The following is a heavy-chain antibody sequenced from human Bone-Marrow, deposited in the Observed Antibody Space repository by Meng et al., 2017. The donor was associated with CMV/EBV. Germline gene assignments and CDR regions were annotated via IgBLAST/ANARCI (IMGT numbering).Heavy chain of an antibody. CDR2: ISGTGATT. V-gene: IGHV3-23*01. Sequence: GESLKISCAASGITFSSYAMGWVRQAPGKGLEWVSAISGTGATTYYADSVKGRFTISRDNSKDTLYLQMNSLGAEDTAVYYCARVQGVHVWGQGTTVTVSS. D-gene: IGHD3-16*01. CDR3: ARVQGVHV. J-gene: IGHJ6*02. CDR1: GITFSSYA.